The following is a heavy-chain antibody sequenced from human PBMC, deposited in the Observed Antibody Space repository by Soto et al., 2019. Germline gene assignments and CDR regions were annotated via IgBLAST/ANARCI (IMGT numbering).Heavy chain of an antibody. CDR3: ARILDTAMVTGDYGMDV. D-gene: IGHD5-18*01. CDR1: GFSLSNARMG. V-gene: IGHV2-26*01. Sequence: VSGPTLVNPTETLTLTCTVSGFSLSNARMGVSWIRQPPGKALEWLAHIFSNDEKSYSTSLKSRLTISKDTSKSQVVLTMTNMDPVDTATYYCARILDTAMVTGDYGMDVWGQGTTVTVSS. J-gene: IGHJ6*02. CDR2: IFSNDEK.